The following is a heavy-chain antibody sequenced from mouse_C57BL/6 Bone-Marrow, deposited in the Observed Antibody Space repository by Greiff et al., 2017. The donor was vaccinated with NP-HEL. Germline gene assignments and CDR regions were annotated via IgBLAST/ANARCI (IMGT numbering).Heavy chain of an antibody. J-gene: IGHJ2*01. V-gene: IGHV1-59*01. CDR1: GYTFTSYW. Sequence: QVQLQQPGAELVRPGTSVKLSCKASGYTFTSYWMHWVKQRPGQGLEWIGVIDPSDSYTNYNQKFKGKATLTVDTSSSTAYMQLSSLTSEDSAVYYCAPIYYDYDGGHYWGQGTTLTVSS. CDR3: APIYYDYDGGHY. D-gene: IGHD2-4*01. CDR2: IDPSDSYT.